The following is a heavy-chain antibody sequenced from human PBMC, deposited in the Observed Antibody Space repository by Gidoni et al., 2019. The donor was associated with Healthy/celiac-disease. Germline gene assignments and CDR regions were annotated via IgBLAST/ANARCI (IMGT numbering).Heavy chain of an antibody. CDR1: GFTFTSSA. J-gene: IGHJ4*02. CDR2: IVVGSGNT. Sequence: HMQLVQSGHDATKPGTSVTVPCKASGFTFTSSAMQWVRQARGQRLEWIGWIVVGSGNTNYAQKFQERVTITRDMSTSTAYMELSSLRSEDTAVYYCAAGVPRGENWGQGTLVTVSS. D-gene: IGHD3-16*01. CDR3: AAGVPRGEN. V-gene: IGHV1-58*02.